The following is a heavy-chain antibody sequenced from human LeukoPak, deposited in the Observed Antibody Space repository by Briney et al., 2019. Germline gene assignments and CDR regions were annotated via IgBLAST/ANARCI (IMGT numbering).Heavy chain of an antibody. J-gene: IGHJ3*02. Sequence: AETLSLTCAVYGESFSGYYWSWIRQPPGKGLEWIGESNHTGSTNYNPSLKSRVTISVDTSKNQFSLKLRSVTAADTAVYYCARVPTLYSSSSVLAFDIWGQGTMVTVSS. D-gene: IGHD6-6*01. CDR3: ARVPTLYSSSSVLAFDI. V-gene: IGHV4-34*01. CDR1: GESFSGYY. CDR2: SNHTGST.